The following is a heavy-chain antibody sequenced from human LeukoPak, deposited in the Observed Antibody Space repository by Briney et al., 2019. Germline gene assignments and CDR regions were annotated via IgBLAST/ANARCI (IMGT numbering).Heavy chain of an antibody. J-gene: IGHJ4*02. CDR1: GFSFSGYG. CDR2: IRYDGSTK. V-gene: IGHV3-30*02. D-gene: IGHD4-17*01. Sequence: GGSLRLSCAASGFSFSGYGMHWVRQVPGKGLEWVAFIRYDGSTKFYTDSVKGRFAISRDNSKNTLSLQMNSLRTEDTAVYYCAALHTGTFVDYWGQGTLVTVSS. CDR3: AALHTGTFVDY.